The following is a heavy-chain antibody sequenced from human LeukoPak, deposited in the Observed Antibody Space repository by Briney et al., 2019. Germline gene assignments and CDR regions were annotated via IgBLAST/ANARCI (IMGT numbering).Heavy chain of an antibody. Sequence: SETLSLTCTVSGGSISSSSYYWSWIRQPPGKGLEWIGYIYYSGSTNYNPSLKSRVTISVDTSKNQFSLKLSSVTAADTAVYYCAGRLWRRDGYNLSAFDIWGQGTMVTVSS. CDR2: IYYSGST. D-gene: IGHD5-24*01. CDR3: AGRLWRRDGYNLSAFDI. J-gene: IGHJ3*02. V-gene: IGHV4-61*01. CDR1: GGSISSSSYY.